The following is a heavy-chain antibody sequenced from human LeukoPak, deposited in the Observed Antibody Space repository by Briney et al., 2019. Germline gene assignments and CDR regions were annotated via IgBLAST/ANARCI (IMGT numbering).Heavy chain of an antibody. CDR2: ISYDGSNK. D-gene: IGHD3-3*01. J-gene: IGHJ6*02. V-gene: IGHV3-30-3*01. CDR3: ARQRITIFGVVTFYYYYGMDV. Sequence: GGSLRLSCAASGSTFSSYAMHWVRQAPGKGLEWVAVISYDGSNKYYADSVKGRFTISRDNSKNTLYLQMNSLRAEDTAVYYCARQRITIFGVVTFYYYYGMDVWGQGTTVTVSS. CDR1: GSTFSSYA.